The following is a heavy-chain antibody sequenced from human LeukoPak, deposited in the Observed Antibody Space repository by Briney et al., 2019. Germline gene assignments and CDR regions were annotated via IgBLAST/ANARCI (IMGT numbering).Heavy chain of an antibody. CDR1: GFTFGDYA. CDR3: TSSGYSPYYTYFYMDV. J-gene: IGHJ6*03. Sequence: PGGSLRLSCKASGFTFGDYALSWVRQDPGKGLGWVGFIRNKVYDGATKYAGSVKGRFEISRDDSKRIAYLQMNSLKTEDTAMYYCTSSGYSPYYTYFYMDVWGKGTTVTISS. D-gene: IGHD5-12*01. V-gene: IGHV3-49*04. CDR2: IRNKVYDGAT.